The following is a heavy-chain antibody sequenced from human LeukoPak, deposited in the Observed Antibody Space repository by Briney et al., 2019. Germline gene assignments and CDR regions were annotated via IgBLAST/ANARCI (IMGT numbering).Heavy chain of an antibody. D-gene: IGHD3-22*01. J-gene: IGHJ4*02. Sequence: RASVKVSCKASGYTFTSYYMHWVRQAPGQGLEWMGWINPNSGGTNYAQKFQGRVTMTRDTSISTAYMELSRLRSDDTPVYYCARARVSSGYYDYWGQGTLATVSS. CDR1: GYTFTSYY. CDR3: ARARVSSGYYDY. V-gene: IGHV1-2*02. CDR2: INPNSGGT.